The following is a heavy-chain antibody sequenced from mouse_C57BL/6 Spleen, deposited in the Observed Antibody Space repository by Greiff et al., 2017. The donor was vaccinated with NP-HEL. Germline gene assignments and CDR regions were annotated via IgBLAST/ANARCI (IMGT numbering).Heavy chain of an antibody. J-gene: IGHJ2*01. CDR1: GYTFTSYW. CDR2: IDPSDSYT. CDR3: ARGDYSRYFDY. D-gene: IGHD2-12*01. V-gene: IGHV1-50*01. Sequence: QVQLQQSGAELVKPGASVKLSCKASGYTFTSYWMQWVKQRPGQGLEWIGEIDPSDSYTNYNQKFKGKATLTVDTSSSTAYMQLSSLTSEDSAVYYCARGDYSRYFDYWGQGTTLTVSS.